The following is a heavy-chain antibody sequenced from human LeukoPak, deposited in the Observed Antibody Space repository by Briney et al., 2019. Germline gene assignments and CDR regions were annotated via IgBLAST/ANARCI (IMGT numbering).Heavy chain of an antibody. CDR2: ISGSGGST. D-gene: IGHD3-22*01. V-gene: IGHV3-23*01. J-gene: IGHJ1*01. CDR3: AKDVTMIVVVIEEYFQH. CDR1: GFPVSSNY. Sequence: PGGSLRLSCAASGFPVSSNYMNWVRQAPGKGLEWVSAISGSGGSTYYADSVKGRFTISRDNSKNTLYLQMNSLRAEDTAVYYCAKDVTMIVVVIEEYFQHWGQGTLVTVSS.